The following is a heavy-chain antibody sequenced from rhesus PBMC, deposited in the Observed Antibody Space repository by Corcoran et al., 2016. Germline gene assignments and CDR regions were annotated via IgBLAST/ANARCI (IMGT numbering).Heavy chain of an antibody. CDR2: IYSNSEST. D-gene: IGHD4-29*01. Sequence: QVQLQESGPGLVKPSETLSLTCAVPGGSISSSNWWSWIRQPPGKGLEWIGGIYSNSESTNYNPSLKSRVTISTDTSKNQFSLKLSSVTAADTAVYYCATTTVAATYNYYYFDYWGQGVLVTVSS. CDR3: ATTTVAATYNYYYFDY. CDR1: GGSISSSNW. J-gene: IGHJ4*01. V-gene: IGHV4S12*01.